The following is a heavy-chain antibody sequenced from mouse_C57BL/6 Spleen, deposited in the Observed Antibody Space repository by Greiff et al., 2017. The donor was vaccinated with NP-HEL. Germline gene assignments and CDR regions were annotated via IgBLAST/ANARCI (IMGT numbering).Heavy chain of an antibody. V-gene: IGHV1-50*01. Sequence: VQLQQPGAELVKPGASVKLSCKASGYTFTSYWMQWVKQRLGQGLEWIGEIDPSDSYTNYNQKFNGKATLTVDTSSSTAYMQLSSLTSEDSAVYYCARGGYSSKGFKFFNYWGRGTTLTVSS. CDR1: GYTFTSYW. CDR3: ARGGYSSKGFKFFNY. CDR2: IDPSDSYT. D-gene: IGHD1-1*01. J-gene: IGHJ2*01.